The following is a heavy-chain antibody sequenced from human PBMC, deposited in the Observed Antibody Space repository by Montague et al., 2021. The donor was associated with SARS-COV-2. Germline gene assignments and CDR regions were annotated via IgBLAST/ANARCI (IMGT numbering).Heavy chain of an antibody. CDR1: GFTFSDYY. V-gene: IGHV3-11*03. D-gene: IGHD3-9*01. J-gene: IGHJ4*02. CDR2: ISSSSSYK. CDR3: ARQGRYFDWLLMARGHQRTEGVDY. Sequence: YLRLSCAASGFTFSDYYMSWIRQAPGKGLEWVSYISSSSSYKNYADPGKGRFTISRDNAKNSLYLQMNSLRAEDTAVYYCARQGRYFDWLLMARGHQRTEGVDYWGQGTLVTVSS.